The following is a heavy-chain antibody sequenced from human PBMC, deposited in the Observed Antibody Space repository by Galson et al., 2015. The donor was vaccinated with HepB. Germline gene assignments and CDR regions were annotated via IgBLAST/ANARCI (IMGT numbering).Heavy chain of an antibody. CDR1: GYTFTSYG. CDR3: ARDGSPFYDILTGYYFLDY. CDR2: ISAYNGNT. J-gene: IGHJ4*02. D-gene: IGHD3-9*01. V-gene: IGHV1-18*01. Sequence: SVKVSCKASGYTFTSYGISWVRQAPGQGLEWMGWISAYNGNTNYAQKLQGRVTMTTDTSTSTAYMELRSLRSDDTAVYYCARDGSPFYDILTGYYFLDYWGQGTLVTVSS.